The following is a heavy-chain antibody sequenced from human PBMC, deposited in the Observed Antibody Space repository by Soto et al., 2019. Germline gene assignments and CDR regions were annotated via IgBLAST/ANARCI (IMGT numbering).Heavy chain of an antibody. J-gene: IGHJ4*02. Sequence: EVQLVESGGGLVKPGGSLRLSCAASGLTFSNAWMSWVRQAPGKGLEWIGRIKTKTDGETTDYAAPVKGRVTISRDDSKNTVYLQMNSLKTEDTAVYYCTTGVVPYWGQGTLVTVSS. CDR2: IKTKTDGETT. CDR3: TTGVVPY. D-gene: IGHD2-15*01. V-gene: IGHV3-15*01. CDR1: GLTFSNAW.